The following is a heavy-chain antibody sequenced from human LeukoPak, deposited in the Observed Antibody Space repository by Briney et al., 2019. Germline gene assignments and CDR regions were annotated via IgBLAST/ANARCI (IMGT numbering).Heavy chain of an antibody. V-gene: IGHV1-69*13. CDR2: IIPIFGTA. CDR3: ASSGSYRFDY. D-gene: IGHD1-26*01. J-gene: IGHJ4*02. Sequence: ASVKVSCKASGGTFSSYAISWVRQAPGQGLEWMGGIIPIFGTANYAQKFQGRVTITADESTSTAYMELSSLRSEDTAVYYCASSGSYRFDYWGQGTLVTVSS. CDR1: GGTFSSYA.